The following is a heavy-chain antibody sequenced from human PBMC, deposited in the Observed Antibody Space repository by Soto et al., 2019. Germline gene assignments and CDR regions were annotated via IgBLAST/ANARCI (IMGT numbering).Heavy chain of an antibody. Sequence: QEQLVESGGGVVQPGTSLRLSCAVPGGIFHGYGMHWVRQAPGKGLEWVAIIRFDGSNEEYADSVKGRFTISRDNSENTLYLQMNTLGAEDTAVYYCARDGIGGTVFRGYLDYWGRGTVVTVSS. V-gene: IGHV3-33*01. J-gene: IGHJ4*02. CDR3: ARDGIGGTVFRGYLDY. CDR2: IRFDGSNE. D-gene: IGHD1-7*01. CDR1: GGIFHGYG.